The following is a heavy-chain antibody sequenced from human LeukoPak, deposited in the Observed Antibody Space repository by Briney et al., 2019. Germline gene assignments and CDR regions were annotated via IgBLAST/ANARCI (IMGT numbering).Heavy chain of an antibody. J-gene: IGHJ4*01. CDR2: IGSDGDST. D-gene: IGHD1-14*01. CDR1: GFTFSSLG. Sequence: GSLRLSCSASGFTFSSLGMHWVRQAPGKGLEHVSTIGSDGDSTYYADSVKDRFTISRDSSKNALYLQMTSLRPEDSAVYYCVSPVFINYWGQGTLVTVSS. CDR3: VSPVFINY. V-gene: IGHV3-64D*06.